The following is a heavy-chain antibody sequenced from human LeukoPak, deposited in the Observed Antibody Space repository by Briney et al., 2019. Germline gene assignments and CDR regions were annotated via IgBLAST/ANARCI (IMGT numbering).Heavy chain of an antibody. V-gene: IGHV3-30*18. CDR3: AKDKGWAEYYFDY. Sequence: PGGSLRLPCAASGFTFSSYGMHWVRQAPGKGLEWVAVISYDGSNKYYADSVKGRFTISRDNAKNSLYLQMNSLRAEDTALYYCAKDKGWAEYYFDYWGQGTLVTVSS. J-gene: IGHJ4*02. CDR2: ISYDGSNK. CDR1: GFTFSSYG. D-gene: IGHD6-19*01.